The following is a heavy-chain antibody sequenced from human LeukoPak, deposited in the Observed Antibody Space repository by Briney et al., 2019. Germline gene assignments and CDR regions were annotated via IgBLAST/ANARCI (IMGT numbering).Heavy chain of an antibody. J-gene: IGHJ4*02. CDR1: GLTFSTSG. Sequence: GGSLRLSCTASGLTFSTSGFNWVRQAPGKGLEWVASIRPTGSDRYHADSIKGRFTISRDNANNFLYLQMNSLRAEDPAGYYRVTETNVPLFDLWGQGTLRNVSS. CDR2: IRPTGSDR. V-gene: IGHV3-21*06. CDR3: VTETNVPLFDL. D-gene: IGHD1-1*01.